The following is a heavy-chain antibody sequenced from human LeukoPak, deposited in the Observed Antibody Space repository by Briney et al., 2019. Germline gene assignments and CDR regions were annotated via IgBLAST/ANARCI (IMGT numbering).Heavy chain of an antibody. CDR1: GFTFSSYG. V-gene: IGHV3-30*02. CDR3: AKTQGWGYCSSTSCYKFDP. D-gene: IGHD2-2*01. J-gene: IGHJ5*02. CDR2: IRYDGSNK. Sequence: GGSLRLSCAASGFTFSSYGMHWVRQAPGKGLEWVAFIRYDGSNKYYADSVKGRFTISRDNSKNTLYLQMNSLRAEDTAVYYCAKTQGWGYCSSTSCYKFDPWGQGTLVTVSS.